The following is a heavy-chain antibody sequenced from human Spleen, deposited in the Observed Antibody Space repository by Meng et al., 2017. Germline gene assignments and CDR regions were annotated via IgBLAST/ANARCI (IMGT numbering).Heavy chain of an antibody. J-gene: IGHJ4*02. CDR1: GFTFSSYA. D-gene: IGHD3-22*01. Sequence: GGSLRLSCAASGFTFSSYAMSWVRQAPGKGLEWVSAISGSGGTTHYADSVKGRFTISRDNSKNTLYLQMTRLRAEDTAVYYCARSPIDKYDLSALPLDYWGQGTLVTVSS. CDR3: ARSPIDKYDLSALPLDY. CDR2: ISGSGGTT. V-gene: IGHV3-23*01.